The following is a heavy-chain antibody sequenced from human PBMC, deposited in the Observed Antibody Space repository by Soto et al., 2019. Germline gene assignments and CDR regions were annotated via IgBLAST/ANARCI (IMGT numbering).Heavy chain of an antibody. V-gene: IGHV3-33*02. CDR1: GFTFSNFG. CDR3: VRSGDYRSGSYWYFFDY. D-gene: IGHD3-10*01. J-gene: IGHJ4*02. CDR2: IRRGGKNK. Sequence: GGSLRLSCAASGFTFSNFGMHWVRQAPGKGLEWVSYIRRGGKNKEYADSARGRFTISRDNAKNSLFLQLNSLRAEDTALYFCVRSGDYRSGSYWYFFDYWGQGALVTVSS.